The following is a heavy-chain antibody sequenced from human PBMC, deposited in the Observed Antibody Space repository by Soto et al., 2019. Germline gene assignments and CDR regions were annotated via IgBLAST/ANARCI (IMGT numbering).Heavy chain of an antibody. CDR3: ARYRLAGTWSQFVY. J-gene: IGHJ4*02. D-gene: IGHD6-13*01. CDR2: ISHSGST. CDR1: GASISSDAYY. Sequence: TLSLTCAVWGASISSDAYYWSGIRQHPGKGLAWIGFISHSGSTYYNPSLKSRVTMSVDTSKNQFSLKLTSVTAADTAVYYCARYRLAGTWSQFVYWGQGALVTVSS. V-gene: IGHV4-31*11.